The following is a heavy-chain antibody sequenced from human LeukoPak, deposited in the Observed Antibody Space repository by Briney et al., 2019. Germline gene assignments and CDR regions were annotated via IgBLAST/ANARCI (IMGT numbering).Heavy chain of an antibody. CDR3: TREDSSGWYFDY. CDR1: GFTFGDYA. D-gene: IGHD6-19*01. J-gene: IGHJ4*02. V-gene: IGHV3-49*04. CDR2: IRSKAYGGTT. Sequence: PGGSLRLSCTASGFTFGDYAMSWVRQAPGKGLEWVGFIRSKAYGGTTEYAASVKGRFTISRDDSKSIAYLQMNSLKTEDTAVYYCTREDSSGWYFDYWGQGTLVTVSS.